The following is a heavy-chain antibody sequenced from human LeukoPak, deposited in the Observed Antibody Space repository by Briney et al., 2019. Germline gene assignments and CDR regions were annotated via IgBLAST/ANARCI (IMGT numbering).Heavy chain of an antibody. J-gene: IGHJ6*03. Sequence: SETLSLTRAVYGGSFSGYYWSWIRQPPGKGLEWTGEINHSGSTNYNPSLKSRVTISVDTSKNQFSLKLSSVTAADTAVYYCARLGRNGYSNYYYYYMDVWGKGTTVTVSS. CDR3: ARLGRNGYSNYYYYYMDV. CDR2: INHSGST. V-gene: IGHV4-34*01. D-gene: IGHD2-21*01. CDR1: GGSFSGYY.